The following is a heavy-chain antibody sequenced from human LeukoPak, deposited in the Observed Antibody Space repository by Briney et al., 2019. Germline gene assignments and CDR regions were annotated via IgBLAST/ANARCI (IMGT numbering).Heavy chain of an antibody. V-gene: IGHV4-34*01. CDR1: GGSFSGYY. Sequence: PSETLSLTCAVYGGSFSGYYWSWIRQPPGKGLEWIGEINHSGSTNYNPSLKSRVTISVDTSKNQFSLKLSSVTAADTAVYYCARHLSQDRRDGYNRSHYFDYWGQGTLVTVSS. CDR2: INHSGST. D-gene: IGHD5-24*01. J-gene: IGHJ4*02. CDR3: ARHLSQDRRDGYNRSHYFDY.